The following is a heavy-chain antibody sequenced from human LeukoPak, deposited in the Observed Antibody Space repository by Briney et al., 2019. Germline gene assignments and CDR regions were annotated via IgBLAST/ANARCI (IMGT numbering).Heavy chain of an antibody. J-gene: IGHJ5*02. V-gene: IGHV1-18*01. Sequence: ASVKVSCKASGYTFTSSGVSWVRQAPGQGLEWMGWISAYNGNTNYAQKLQGRVTMTTDTSTSTAYMELRSLRSDDTAVYYCARVAAGYYDSSGYYHWGQGTLVTVSS. CDR2: ISAYNGNT. CDR1: GYTFTSSG. CDR3: ARVAAGYYDSSGYYH. D-gene: IGHD3-22*01.